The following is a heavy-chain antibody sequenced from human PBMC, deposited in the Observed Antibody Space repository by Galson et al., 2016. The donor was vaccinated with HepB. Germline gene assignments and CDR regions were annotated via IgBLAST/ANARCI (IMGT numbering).Heavy chain of an antibody. V-gene: IGHV3-21*06. CDR2: ISSSSSYI. CDR3: AKDNYINWDFYYYGMDI. Sequence: SLRLSCAASGFMFGNCNMNWVRQAPGKGLEWVSSISSSSSYIYYADSVKGRFTISRDDGRNSLYLQMNSLRVDDTALYYCAKDNYINWDFYYYGMDIWGQGTTVTVS. J-gene: IGHJ6*02. CDR1: GFMFGNCN. D-gene: IGHD7-27*01.